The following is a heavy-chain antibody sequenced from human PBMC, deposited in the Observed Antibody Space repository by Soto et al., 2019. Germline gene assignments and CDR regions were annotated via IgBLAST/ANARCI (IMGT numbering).Heavy chain of an antibody. CDR2: IIPIFGTA. J-gene: IGHJ3*02. CDR1: GGTFSSYA. Sequence: SVKVSCKASGGTFSSYAISWVRQAPGQGXEWMGGIIPIFGTANYAQKFQGRVTITADESTSTAYMELSSLRSEDTAVYYCARERRRLGGVIVGGAFDIWGQGTMVTVSS. D-gene: IGHD3-16*02. CDR3: ARERRRLGGVIVGGAFDI. V-gene: IGHV1-69*13.